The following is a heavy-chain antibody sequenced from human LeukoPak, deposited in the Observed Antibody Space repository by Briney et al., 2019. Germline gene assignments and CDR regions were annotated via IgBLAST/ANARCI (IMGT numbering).Heavy chain of an antibody. CDR2: IYTSGST. CDR3: ARGGEGATAYEGWFDP. Sequence: SETLSVTCTVSGGSISSYYWSWIRQPPGKGLEWIGYIYTSGSTNYNPSLKSRVTISVDTSKSQFSLKLSSVTAADTAVYYCARGGEGATAYEGWFDPWGQGTLVTVSS. D-gene: IGHD1-26*01. V-gene: IGHV4-4*09. J-gene: IGHJ5*02. CDR1: GGSISSYY.